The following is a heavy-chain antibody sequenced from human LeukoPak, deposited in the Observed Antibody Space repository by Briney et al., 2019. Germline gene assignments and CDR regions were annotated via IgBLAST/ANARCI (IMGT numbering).Heavy chain of an antibody. J-gene: IGHJ6*03. V-gene: IGHV4-39*01. Sequence: SETLSLTCTVSGDSISSSSYYWGWIRQPPGKGLEWIGEIDHSGSTNYNPSLKSRVTISVDTSKNQFSLKLSSVTAADTAVYYCARHLRVGYDSSGYYSDRISYYYMDVRGKGTTVTISS. D-gene: IGHD3-22*01. CDR3: ARHLRVGYDSSGYYSDRISYYYMDV. CDR2: IDHSGST. CDR1: GDSISSSSYY.